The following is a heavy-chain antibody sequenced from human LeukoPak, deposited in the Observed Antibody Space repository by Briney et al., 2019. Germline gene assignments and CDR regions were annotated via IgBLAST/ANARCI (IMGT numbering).Heavy chain of an antibody. D-gene: IGHD3-10*01. Sequence: GASVKVSCKASGYTFTGYYIHWVRQAPGQGLEWMGWINPNGGGTKYAQKFQGRVTVTGDTSINTAYMELSRLKSDDTAVYYCARDPYYTNSFDYWGQGTLVTVSS. CDR3: ARDPYYTNSFDY. CDR2: INPNGGGT. V-gene: IGHV1-2*02. J-gene: IGHJ4*02. CDR1: GYTFTGYY.